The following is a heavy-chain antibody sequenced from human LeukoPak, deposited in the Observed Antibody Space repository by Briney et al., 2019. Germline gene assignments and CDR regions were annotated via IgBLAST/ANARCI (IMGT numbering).Heavy chain of an antibody. J-gene: IGHJ4*02. CDR2: IYPGDSDT. CDR3: ARGLGTVARFDH. Sequence: GESLKISCKGSGYSFINYWIGWVRQMPGKGLEWMGIIYPGDSDTRYSPSFQGHVTISADKSISTAYLQWSALKASDTAIYYCARGLGTVARFDHWGQGTLVTVSS. CDR1: GYSFINYW. V-gene: IGHV5-51*01. D-gene: IGHD5-12*01.